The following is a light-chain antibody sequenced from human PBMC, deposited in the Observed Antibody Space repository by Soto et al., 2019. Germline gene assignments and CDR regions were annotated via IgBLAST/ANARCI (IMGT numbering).Light chain of an antibody. J-gene: IGLJ3*02. CDR2: GNT. CDR3: QSYDIALGGEV. CDR1: SSNIGAGHD. V-gene: IGLV1-40*01. Sequence: QSVLTQPPSVSGAPGQRVTISCTGSSSNIGAGHDVNWYQHLPGTAPKLLVHGNTDRPSGVPDRFSGSKSGTSGSLAITGLRDEDEADYYCQSYDIALGGEVFGGGTKLTVL.